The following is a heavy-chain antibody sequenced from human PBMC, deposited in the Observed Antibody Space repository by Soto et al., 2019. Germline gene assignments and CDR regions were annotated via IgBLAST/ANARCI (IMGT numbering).Heavy chain of an antibody. CDR3: AREVVGTYYYYGMDV. Sequence: ASVKVSCKASGYTFTSYYMHWVRQAPGQRLEWMGIINPSGGSTSYAQKFQGRVTMTRDTSTSTVYMELSSLRSEDTAVYYCAREVVGTYYYYGMDVWGQGTTVTVSS. CDR1: GYTFTSYY. CDR2: INPSGGST. D-gene: IGHD1-1*01. V-gene: IGHV1-46*01. J-gene: IGHJ6*02.